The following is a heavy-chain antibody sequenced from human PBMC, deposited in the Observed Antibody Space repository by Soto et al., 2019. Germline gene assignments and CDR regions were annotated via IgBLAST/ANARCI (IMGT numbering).Heavy chain of an antibody. V-gene: IGHV1-46*01. J-gene: IGHJ6*02. Sequence: ASAKVSCKASGYTFTSYYMHWVRQAPGQGLERMGISNPSGGSTSYAQKFQGRVTMTRDTSTSTVYMELSSLRSEDTAVYYCARGSYCSSTSCYYYYYGMDVWGQGTTVTVSS. CDR3: ARGSYCSSTSCYYYYYGMDV. D-gene: IGHD2-2*01. CDR1: GYTFTSYY. CDR2: SNPSGGST.